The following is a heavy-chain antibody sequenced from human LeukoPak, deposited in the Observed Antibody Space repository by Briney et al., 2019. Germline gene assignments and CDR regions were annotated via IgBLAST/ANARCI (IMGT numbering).Heavy chain of an antibody. J-gene: IGHJ4*02. D-gene: IGHD6-19*01. CDR3: ARSSGWYGDY. CDR1: GFTFSSYA. Sequence: GGSLRLSCAASGFTFSSYAMSWVRQAPGKGLEWVSVISGSGGTTFYTDSVKGRFTISRDNSKNTLYLQMNSLRAEDTAVYYCARSSGWYGDYWGQGTLVTVSS. CDR2: ISGSGGTT. V-gene: IGHV3-23*01.